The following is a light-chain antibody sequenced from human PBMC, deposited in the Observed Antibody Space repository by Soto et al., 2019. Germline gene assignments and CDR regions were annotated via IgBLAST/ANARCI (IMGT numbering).Light chain of an antibody. V-gene: IGKV3-11*01. CDR2: DAS. J-gene: IGKJ4*01. Sequence: EIVLTQSPATLSLSPGERATPSCTASQSVSSYLAWYQQKPGQAPRLLIYDASNRATGIPARFSGSGSGTDFTLTISSLEPEDFVVYYCQQRSNWPLTFGGGTKVDIK. CDR3: QQRSNWPLT. CDR1: QSVSSY.